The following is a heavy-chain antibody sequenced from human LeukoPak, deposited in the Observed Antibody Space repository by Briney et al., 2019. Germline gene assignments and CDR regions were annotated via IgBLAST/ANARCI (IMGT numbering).Heavy chain of an antibody. J-gene: IGHJ3*02. CDR3: AREIGDPGPRDALEI. V-gene: IGHV4-31*03. CDR1: GGSISSGAYY. D-gene: IGHD2-21*02. Sequence: SETLSLTCTVSGGSISSGAYYWSWIRQPPGKGLEWIGYIYYSGRTYYNPSLKSRVTISLDTSENQFSLKLSSVTAADAAVYYRAREIGDPGPRDALEIWGQGTMVTVSS. CDR2: IYYSGRT.